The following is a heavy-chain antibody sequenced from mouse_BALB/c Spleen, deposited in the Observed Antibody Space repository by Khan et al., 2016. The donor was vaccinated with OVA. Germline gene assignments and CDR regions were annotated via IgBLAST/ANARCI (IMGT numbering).Heavy chain of an antibody. V-gene: IGHV1S136*01. CDR3: ARGFYYDYDGWYFDV. J-gene: IGHJ1*01. Sequence: VRLQQSGPELVKPGASVKMSCKASGYTFTSFVMHWVKQKPGQGLEWIGYIHPYNDGSRYNENFKGKATLTSDKSSSTAYMELSSLTSEGSAVYYCARGFYYDYDGWYFDVWGAGTTVTVSS. CDR1: GYTFTSFV. CDR2: IHPYNDGS. D-gene: IGHD2-4*01.